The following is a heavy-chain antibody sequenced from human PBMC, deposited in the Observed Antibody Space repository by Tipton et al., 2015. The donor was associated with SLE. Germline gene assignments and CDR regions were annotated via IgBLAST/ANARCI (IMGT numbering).Heavy chain of an antibody. J-gene: IGHJ2*01. CDR1: GFIFSAYH. D-gene: IGHD3-10*01. V-gene: IGHV3-23*03. Sequence: SLRLSCAASGFIFSAYHMSWVRQAPGKGLEWASVIYSGDRSTHFVDSVKGRFTISRDNSKSTLYLQMNSLRADDTAIYTCAKDTGRGFFDLWGRGTLVTVSS. CDR3: AKDTGRGFFDL. CDR2: IYSGDRST.